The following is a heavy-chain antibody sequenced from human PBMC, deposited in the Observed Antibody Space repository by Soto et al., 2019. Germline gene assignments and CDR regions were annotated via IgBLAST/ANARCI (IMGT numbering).Heavy chain of an antibody. D-gene: IGHD2-8*01. CDR3: ARTDVCTSQGDYFDS. CDR2: VYLSGHT. CDR1: GYSVTSGSY. J-gene: IGHJ4*02. Sequence: SETLSLTCTVSGYSVTSGSYWGWFRQPPEKGLEWIGSVYLSGHTYHNPSLMSRVTISIDTSKNQFSLKLTSVTAADTAVYYCARTDVCTSQGDYFDSWGQGALVTVSS. V-gene: IGHV4-38-2*02.